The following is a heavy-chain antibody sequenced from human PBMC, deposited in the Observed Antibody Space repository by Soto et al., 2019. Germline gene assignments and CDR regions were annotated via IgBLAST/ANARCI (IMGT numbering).Heavy chain of an antibody. D-gene: IGHD6-6*01. CDR3: ARWYSSSFDS. V-gene: IGHV1-46*01. Sequence: QALEWMGIINPSGGSTSYAQKFQGRVTMTRDTSKNQFSLKLTSVTAAETAVYYCARWYSSSFDSWGQGTLASVSS. J-gene: IGHJ4*02. CDR2: INPSGGST.